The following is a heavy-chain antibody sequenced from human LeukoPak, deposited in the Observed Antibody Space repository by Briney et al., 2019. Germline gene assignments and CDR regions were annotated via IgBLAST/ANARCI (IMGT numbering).Heavy chain of an antibody. CDR3: ARYRDNSGPIDS. Sequence: GGSLRLSCAASGFFFSSHWMTWARQAPGKGLEWVANIKQDGSEKRYVDSVKGRFTISRDNAKSSLYLEMNSLRAEDTAVCYCARYRDNSGPIDSWGQGILVTVSS. D-gene: IGHD3-22*01. CDR2: IKQDGSEK. J-gene: IGHJ4*02. V-gene: IGHV3-7*01. CDR1: GFFFSSHW.